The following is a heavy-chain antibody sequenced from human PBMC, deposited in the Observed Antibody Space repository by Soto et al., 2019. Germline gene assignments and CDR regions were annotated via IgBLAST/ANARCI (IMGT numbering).Heavy chain of an antibody. CDR2: IYHSGST. Sequence: SETLSLTCAVSGGSISSGGYSWSWIRQPPGKGLEWIGYIYHSGSTYYNPSLKSRVTISVDRSKNQFSLKLSSVTAADTAVYYCARAGYYYDSSGYYPYYFDYWGQGTLVTVSS. CDR1: GGSISSGGYS. J-gene: IGHJ4*02. CDR3: ARAGYYYDSSGYYPYYFDY. V-gene: IGHV4-30-2*01. D-gene: IGHD3-22*01.